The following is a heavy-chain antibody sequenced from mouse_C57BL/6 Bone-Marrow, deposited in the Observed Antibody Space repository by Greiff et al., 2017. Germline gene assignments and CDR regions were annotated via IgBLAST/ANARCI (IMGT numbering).Heavy chain of an antibody. CDR3: ARGAILRSFAY. CDR2: IHPNSGST. V-gene: IGHV1-64*01. CDR1: GYTFTSYW. Sequence: QVQLQQPGAELVKPGASVKLSCKASGYTFTSYWMHWVKQRPGQGLEWIGMIHPNSGSTNYNEKFKSKATLTVDESSSTAYMQLSSLTSEDSAVYYCARGAILRSFAYWGQGTLVTVSA. J-gene: IGHJ3*01. D-gene: IGHD1-1*01.